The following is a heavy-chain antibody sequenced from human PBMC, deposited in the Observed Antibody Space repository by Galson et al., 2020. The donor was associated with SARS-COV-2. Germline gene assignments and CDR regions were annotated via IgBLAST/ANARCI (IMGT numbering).Heavy chain of an antibody. J-gene: IGHJ3*02. CDR2: IKTDVSEK. CDR1: GFSFDTYW. Sequence: GGSLRLSCAASGFSFDTYWMSWVRQAPGKGLEWVANIKTDVSEKRYVDSVKGRFTIARDNTENTLSLQMNSLRVEDTAVYYCATQRTNPTDAFDIWGQWTLVTVSS. CDR3: ATQRTNPTDAFDI. V-gene: IGHV3-7*03.